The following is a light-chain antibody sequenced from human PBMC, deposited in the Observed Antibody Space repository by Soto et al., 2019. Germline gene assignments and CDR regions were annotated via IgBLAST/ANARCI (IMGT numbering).Light chain of an antibody. CDR2: GAS. Sequence: EIVLTQSPGTLSLSPGERATLSCRASQSVSHNYLAWYQQRPGQAPRLLIYGASSRATGIPGRFSGSGSGTDFILTISRLEHEDFAVYYCQQYDRSWTFGQGTKVEIK. CDR3: QQYDRSWT. V-gene: IGKV3-20*01. J-gene: IGKJ1*01. CDR1: QSVSHNY.